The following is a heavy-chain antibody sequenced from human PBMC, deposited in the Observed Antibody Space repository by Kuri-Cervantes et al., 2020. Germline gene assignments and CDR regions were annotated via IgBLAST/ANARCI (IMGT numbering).Heavy chain of an antibody. D-gene: IGHD3-9*01. CDR2: IIPIFGTA. CDR3: ARETYDILTGYYGNYYYYMDV. Sequence: SVKVSCKTSGGTFSNYPIRWVRQAPGQGLEWMGGIIPIFGTANYAQKFQGRVTITADESTSTAYMELSSLRSEDTAVYYCARETYDILTGYYGNYYYYMDVWGKGTTVTVSS. J-gene: IGHJ6*03. V-gene: IGHV1-69*13. CDR1: GGTFSNYP.